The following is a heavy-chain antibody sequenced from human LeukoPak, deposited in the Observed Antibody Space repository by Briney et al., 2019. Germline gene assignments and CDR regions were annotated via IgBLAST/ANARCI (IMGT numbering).Heavy chain of an antibody. D-gene: IGHD3-10*01. CDR3: VRDDSRPGEAFDT. CDR2: IISDGSST. CDR1: GFTFSTYW. J-gene: IGHJ3*02. V-gene: IGHV3-74*01. Sequence: GGSPRLSCAASGFTFSTYWMHWARQAPGKGLVWVSRIISDGSSTSYADSVKGRFTISRDNAKNTLYLQMNSLRAEDTALYYCVRDDSRPGEAFDTWGQGTMVTVSS.